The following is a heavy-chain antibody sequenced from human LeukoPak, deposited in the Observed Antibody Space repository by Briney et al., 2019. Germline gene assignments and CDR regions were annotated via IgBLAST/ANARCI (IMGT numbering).Heavy chain of an antibody. Sequence: GGSLRLSCAASGFTFTNSWMAWVRQAPGKGLEWVANIKQDGSTKHYADSLKGRFTISRDNANNLLYLQMNSLRGEDTAVYYCTRDRSRAEDDWGQGTLVTVSS. CDR3: TRDRSRAEDD. D-gene: IGHD1-14*01. CDR2: IKQDGSTK. V-gene: IGHV3-7*01. J-gene: IGHJ4*02. CDR1: GFTFTNSW.